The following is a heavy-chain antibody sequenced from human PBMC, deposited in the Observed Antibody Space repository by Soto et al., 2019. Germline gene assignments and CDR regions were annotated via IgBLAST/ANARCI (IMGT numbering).Heavy chain of an antibody. J-gene: IGHJ3*02. Sequence: QVQLQESGPGLVKPSETLSLTCTVSGDSISNYYWSWIRQPPGKGLEWIGYIYYSGSTNYNPSLRCRVTISEDTSTNQFSLKLSSVTAADTAVYYCARHLWVGSSWYLGAVDIWGQGTMVGVSS. CDR2: IYYSGST. V-gene: IGHV4-59*08. D-gene: IGHD6-13*01. CDR1: GDSISNYY. CDR3: ARHLWVGSSWYLGAVDI.